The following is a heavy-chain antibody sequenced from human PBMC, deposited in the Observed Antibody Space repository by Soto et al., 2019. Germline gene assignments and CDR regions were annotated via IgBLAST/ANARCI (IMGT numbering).Heavy chain of an antibody. D-gene: IGHD1-1*01. V-gene: IGHV3-33*01. Sequence: QVQLVESGGGVVQPGRSLRLSCAASGFTFSSYGMHWVRQAPGKGLEWVAVIWYDGSNKYYADSVKGRFTISRDNSKNTRYLQMTSLRAEDTAVYYCARDSEPVRLPTRDARTTNWFDPWGQGTLVTVSS. CDR2: IWYDGSNK. J-gene: IGHJ5*02. CDR1: GFTFSSYG. CDR3: ARDSEPVRLPTRDARTTNWFDP.